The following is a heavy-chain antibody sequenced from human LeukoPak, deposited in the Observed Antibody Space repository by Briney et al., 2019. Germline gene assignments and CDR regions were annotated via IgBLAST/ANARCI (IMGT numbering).Heavy chain of an antibody. CDR3: AGVSGSYRHNYFDY. J-gene: IGHJ4*02. CDR2: IYYSGST. Sequence: SETLSLTXTVSGGSISSYYWSWIRQPPGKGLEWIGYIYYSGSTNYNPSLKSRVTISVDTPKNQFSLKLSSVTAADTAVYYCAGVSGSYRHNYFDYWGQGTLVTVSS. V-gene: IGHV4-59*01. D-gene: IGHD1-26*01. CDR1: GGSISSYY.